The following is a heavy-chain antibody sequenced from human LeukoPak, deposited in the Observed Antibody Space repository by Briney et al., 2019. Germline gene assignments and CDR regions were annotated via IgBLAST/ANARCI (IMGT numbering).Heavy chain of an antibody. CDR2: IYYSGST. CDR1: GGSISSGGYY. Sequence: SQTLSLTCTVSGGSISSGGYYWSWIRQHPGKSLEWIGYIYYSGSTYYNPSLKSRVTISVDTSKNQFSLKLSSVTAADTAVYYCASEYCSSTSCYLDVWGKGTTVTVSS. D-gene: IGHD2-2*01. J-gene: IGHJ6*03. V-gene: IGHV4-31*03. CDR3: ASEYCSSTSCYLDV.